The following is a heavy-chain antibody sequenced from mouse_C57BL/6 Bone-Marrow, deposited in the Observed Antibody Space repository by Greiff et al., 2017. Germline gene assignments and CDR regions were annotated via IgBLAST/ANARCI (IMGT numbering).Heavy chain of an antibody. CDR1: GYTFTDYN. D-gene: IGHD2-4*01. J-gene: IGHJ3*01. Sequence: EVQLQQSGPELVKPGASVKMSCKASGYTFTDYNMPWVKQSHGKSLEWIGYINPNNGGTSYNQKFKGKATLTVNKSSSTAYMEIRSLTSEDYAVYYCARRGDYDGGPWFAYWGQGTLVTVSA. CDR3: ARRGDYDGGPWFAY. CDR2: INPNNGGT. V-gene: IGHV1-22*01.